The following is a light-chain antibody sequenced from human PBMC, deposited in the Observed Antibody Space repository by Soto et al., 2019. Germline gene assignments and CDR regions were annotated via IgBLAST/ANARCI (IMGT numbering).Light chain of an antibody. CDR1: QSVDSNTY. CDR3: QQYGRSPRT. V-gene: IGKV3-20*01. CDR2: GAS. J-gene: IGKJ1*01. Sequence: EVGLTQSPGTLSLSLGERATLSCRASQSVDSNTYLAWYQQKPGQAPRLLIYGASSRATGIPDRFSGSGSGTDFTLTISRVEPEDFAVYYCQQYGRSPRTFGQGTKVDSK.